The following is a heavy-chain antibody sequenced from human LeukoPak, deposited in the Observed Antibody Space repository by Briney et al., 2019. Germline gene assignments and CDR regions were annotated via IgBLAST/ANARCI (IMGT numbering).Heavy chain of an antibody. J-gene: IGHJ4*02. CDR3: ARGDDSGYYDYFDY. V-gene: IGHV3-53*01. CDR2: IYTGGNT. D-gene: IGHD3-22*01. Sequence: GGSLRLSCTASGFTFGDYALSWFRQAPGKGLEWVSTIYTGGNTYYAASVKGRFTISRDFSKNTVFLHMNSLRAEDTAMYYCARGDDSGYYDYFDYWGQGALVTVSS. CDR1: GFTFGDYA.